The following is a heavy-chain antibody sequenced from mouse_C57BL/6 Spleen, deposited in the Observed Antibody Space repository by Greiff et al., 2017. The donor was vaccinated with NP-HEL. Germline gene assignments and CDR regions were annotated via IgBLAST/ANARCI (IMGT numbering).Heavy chain of an antibody. CDR3: ARPYYYGSSSWFAC. V-gene: IGHV5-17*01. Sequence: EVKLMESGGGLVKPGGSLKLSCAASGFTFSDYGMHWVRQAPEKGLEWVAYISSGSSTIYYADTVKGRFTISRDNAKNTLFLQMTSLRSEDTAMYYCARPYYYGSSSWFACWGQGTLVTVSA. CDR1: GFTFSDYG. J-gene: IGHJ3*01. D-gene: IGHD1-1*01. CDR2: ISSGSSTI.